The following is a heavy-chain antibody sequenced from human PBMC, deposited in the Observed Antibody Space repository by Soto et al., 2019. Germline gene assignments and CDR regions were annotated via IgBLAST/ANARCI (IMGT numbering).Heavy chain of an antibody. V-gene: IGHV3-53*01. D-gene: IGHD1-1*01. CDR2: LYDVDGS. J-gene: IGHJ3*01. CDR3: ATWHEREHAYDV. CDR1: GLTVSGKKY. Sequence: DVQLAESGGGLMQPGESLRLSCAASGLTVSGKKYVAWVRLAPGKGLEWVSALYDVDGSFYADSVKGRFITSSDSSKTTVYLQMNGLRPDDTAVYYCATWHEREHAYDVWGQGTTVTVSS.